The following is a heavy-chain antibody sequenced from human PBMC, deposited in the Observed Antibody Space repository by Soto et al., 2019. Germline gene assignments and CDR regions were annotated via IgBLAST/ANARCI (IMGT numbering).Heavy chain of an antibody. CDR2: ISWDGGST. CDR1: GFTFDDYA. J-gene: IGHJ6*02. CDR3: AKDGGGYSSSWYSTYYYYGMDV. Sequence: LRLSCAASGFTFDDYAMHWVRQAPGKGLEWVSLISWDGGSTYYADSVKGRFTISRDNSKNSLYLQMNSLRAEDTALYYCAKDGGGYSSSWYSTYYYYGMDVWGQGTTVTVSS. V-gene: IGHV3-43D*04. D-gene: IGHD6-13*01.